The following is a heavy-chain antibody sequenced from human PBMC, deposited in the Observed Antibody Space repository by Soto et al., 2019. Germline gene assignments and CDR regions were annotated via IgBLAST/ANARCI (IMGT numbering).Heavy chain of an antibody. CDR1: GCSISSSSYY. J-gene: IGHJ4*02. V-gene: IGHV4-39*01. D-gene: IGHD3-3*01. CDR3: ARLGAVTIFGVANSNNFDY. Sequence: PSETLSLTCTVSGCSISSSSYYWGWIRQPPGKGLEWIGSIYYSGSTYYNPSLKSRVTISVDTSKNQFSLKLSSVTAADTAVYYCARLGAVTIFGVANSNNFDYWGQGTLVTVSS. CDR2: IYYSGST.